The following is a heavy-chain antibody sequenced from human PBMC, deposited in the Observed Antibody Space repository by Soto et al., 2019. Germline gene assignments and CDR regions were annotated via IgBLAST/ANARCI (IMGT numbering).Heavy chain of an antibody. D-gene: IGHD6-13*01. J-gene: IGHJ5*02. CDR3: ARGIATGQLDP. CDR2: INPVNGNT. Sequence: ASVKVSCKASGYTFTTYTMNWVRQAPGQRLEWMGWINPVNGNTKSSQKFQDRVIITRDTSASAAYMELRSLRSEDTAVYYCARGIATGQLDPWGQGTLVTVSS. V-gene: IGHV1-3*01. CDR1: GYTFTTYT.